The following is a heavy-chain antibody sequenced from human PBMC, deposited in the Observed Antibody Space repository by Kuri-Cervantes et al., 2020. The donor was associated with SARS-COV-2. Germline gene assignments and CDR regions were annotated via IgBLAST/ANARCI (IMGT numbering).Heavy chain of an antibody. CDR2: IYSSGST. CDR3: ANYYYDKRGYYYGWFDP. Sequence: TLSVSCTVSGGSSSSGDYFWSWIRQPPGKVLEWIGYIYSSGSTYYNQSLKSRVTMSVDWSENQFSLTLTSLTAADTAVYYRANYYYDKRGYYYGWFDPWGQGTLVTVSS. V-gene: IGHV4-30-4*01. CDR1: GGSSSSGDYF. J-gene: IGHJ5*02. D-gene: IGHD3-22*01.